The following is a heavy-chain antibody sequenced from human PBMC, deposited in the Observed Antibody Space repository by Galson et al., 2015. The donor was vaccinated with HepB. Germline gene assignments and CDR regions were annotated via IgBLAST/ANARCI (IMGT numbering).Heavy chain of an antibody. CDR3: AKDSISGYYQYYFDY. Sequence: SLRLSCAASGFVFSSYAMTWVRQAPGKGLEWVSGISFTGGSTYYADSVKGRFSISRDNSKNMLYLHMSSLRAEDTAVYYCAKDSISGYYQYYFDYWGQGSLVTVSS. D-gene: IGHD3-22*01. J-gene: IGHJ4*02. V-gene: IGHV3-23*01. CDR1: GFVFSSYA. CDR2: ISFTGGST.